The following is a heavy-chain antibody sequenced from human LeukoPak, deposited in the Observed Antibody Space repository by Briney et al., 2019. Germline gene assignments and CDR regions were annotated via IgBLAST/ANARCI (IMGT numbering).Heavy chain of an antibody. J-gene: IGHJ3*02. CDR3: ARGRGYCGNYLRAFDI. V-gene: IGHV4-59*08. D-gene: IGHD1-26*01. CDR1: GGSIGSYF. CDR2: NSGST. Sequence: SETLSLTCTVSGGSIGSYFWSWIRQPPGKGLEWIGYNSGSTKYNPSLKSRVTISVDTSKNQLSLKLSSVTAADTAVYYCARGRGYCGNYLRAFDIWGQGKMVSGSS.